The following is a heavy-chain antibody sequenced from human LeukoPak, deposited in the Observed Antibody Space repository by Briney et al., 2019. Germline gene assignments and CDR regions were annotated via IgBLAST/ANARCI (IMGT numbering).Heavy chain of an antibody. CDR1: GGSITSSNW. J-gene: IGHJ4*02. CDR3: ARAARFWNDYGDYGYFFDY. CDR2: IYHSGST. Sequence: PSGTLSLTCAVSGGSITSSNWWSWVRRPPGKGLEWIGEIYHSGSTNYNPSLKSRVTISVDKSKNQFSLKLSSVTAADTAVYYCARAARFWNDYGDYGYFFDYWGQGTLVTVSS. V-gene: IGHV4-4*02. D-gene: IGHD4-17*01.